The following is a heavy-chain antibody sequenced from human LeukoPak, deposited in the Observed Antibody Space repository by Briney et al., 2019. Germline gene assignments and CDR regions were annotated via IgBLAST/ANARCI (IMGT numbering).Heavy chain of an antibody. CDR3: ARSDDYSNYDWFDP. V-gene: IGHV4-61*02. D-gene: IGHD4-11*01. CDR1: GGSISSGSYY. J-gene: IGHJ5*02. Sequence: PSQTLSLTCTVSGGSISSGSYYWSWLRQPAGKGLEWIGRIYTSGSTNYNPSLKSRVTISVDTSKNQFSLKLSSVTAADTAVYYCARSDDYSNYDWFDPWGQGTLVTVSS. CDR2: IYTSGST.